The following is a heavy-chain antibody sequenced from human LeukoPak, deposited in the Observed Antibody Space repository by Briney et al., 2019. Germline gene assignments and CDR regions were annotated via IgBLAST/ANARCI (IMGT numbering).Heavy chain of an antibody. D-gene: IGHD1-1*01. V-gene: IGHV3-74*01. J-gene: IGHJ4*02. Sequence: GGSLRLSSAASGFTFSTYWMHWVRQAPGKGLVWVSRTNADGSSTSYADSVKGRFTISRDNAKNTLYLQMNSLRADDTAVYYCARGGLEPVDYWGQGTLVTVSS. CDR2: TNADGSST. CDR3: ARGGLEPVDY. CDR1: GFTFSTYW.